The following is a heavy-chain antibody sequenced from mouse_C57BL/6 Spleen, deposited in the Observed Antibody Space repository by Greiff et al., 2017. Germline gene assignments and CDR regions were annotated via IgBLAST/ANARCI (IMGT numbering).Heavy chain of an antibody. CDR1: GYTFTSYW. V-gene: IGHV1-61*01. CDR2: IYPSDSET. CDR3: ARDGYHYAMDY. Sequence: VQLQQPGAELVRPGSSVKLSCKASGYTFTSYWMDWVKQRPGQGLEWIGNIYPSDSETHYNQKFKDKATLTVDKSSSTAYMQLSSLTSEDSAVYYCARDGYHYAMDYWGQGTSVTVSS. J-gene: IGHJ4*01. D-gene: IGHD2-3*01.